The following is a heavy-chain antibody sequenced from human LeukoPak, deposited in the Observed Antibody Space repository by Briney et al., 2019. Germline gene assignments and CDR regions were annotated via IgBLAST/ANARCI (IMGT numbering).Heavy chain of an antibody. J-gene: IGHJ4*02. CDR2: GHLDGRT. CDR3: EKEGGFYRTLDY. CDR1: GGSVINTNL. V-gene: IGHV4-4*02. D-gene: IGHD3-3*01. Sequence: PSGTLSLTCGVSGGSVINTNLWTWVRQPPPKGLEWIGEGHLDGRTNYTPSLESRLTMSVDVSENQVSLKLTSVTAAGTAVSYCEKEGGFYRTLDYSGQGPLVTVSS.